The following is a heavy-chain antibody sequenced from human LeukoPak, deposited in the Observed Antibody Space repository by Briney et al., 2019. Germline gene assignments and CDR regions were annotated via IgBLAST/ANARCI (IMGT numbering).Heavy chain of an antibody. J-gene: IGHJ6*03. V-gene: IGHV4-61*02. CDR1: GGSISSGSYY. CDR3: AREDITYSSSWYTPESPANYYYYYMDV. D-gene: IGHD6-13*01. Sequence: PSETLSLTCTVSGGSISSGSYYWSWLRQPAGKGLEWIGRIYTSGSTNYNPSLKSRDSISVDTSKNQFSLKLSSVTAADTAVYYCAREDITYSSSWYTPESPANYYYYYMDVWGKGTTVTVSS. CDR2: IYTSGST.